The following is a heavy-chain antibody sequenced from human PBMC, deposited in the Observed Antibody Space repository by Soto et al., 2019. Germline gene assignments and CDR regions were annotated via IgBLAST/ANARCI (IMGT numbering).Heavy chain of an antibody. J-gene: IGHJ6*02. V-gene: IGHV3-33*01. CDR3: ASGAGPYSYGMDV. D-gene: IGHD6-19*01. Sequence: QVQLVESGGGVVQPGRSLRLSCAASGFTFSSYGMHWVRQAPGKGLEWVAVIWYDGSNKYYADSVKGPFTISRDNSKNTLYLQMNSLRAEELAVYYCASGAGPYSYGMDVWGQGTTVTVSS. CDR2: IWYDGSNK. CDR1: GFTFSSYG.